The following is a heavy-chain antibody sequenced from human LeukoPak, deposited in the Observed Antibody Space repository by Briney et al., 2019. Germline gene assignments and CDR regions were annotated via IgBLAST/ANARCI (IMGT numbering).Heavy chain of an antibody. D-gene: IGHD3-22*01. V-gene: IGHV3-74*01. CDR3: ARAPAEIGGYYPEYFRH. J-gene: IGHJ1*01. CDR1: GFTFSRYW. CDR2: IKSDGST. Sequence: PAGSLRLSCAASGFTFSRYWMHWVRQAPGKGLVWVSRIKSDGSTNYADSVKGRFTISRDNAKNTVSLQMNSLRAEDTGVYYCARAPAEIGGYYPEYFRHWGQGTLVTVSS.